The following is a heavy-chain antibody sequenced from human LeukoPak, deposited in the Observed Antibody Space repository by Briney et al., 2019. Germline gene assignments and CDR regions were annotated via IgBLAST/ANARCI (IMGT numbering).Heavy chain of an antibody. V-gene: IGHV3-33*01. D-gene: IGHD4-17*01. J-gene: IGHJ5*02. Sequence: GGSLRLSCAASGFTFSNYGMHWVRQAPGKGLEWVALIWYDGSNKYYADSVKGRFTISRDNSKNTLYLQMSSLRAEDTAVYYCARTVTTMGGLDPWGQGTLVTVSS. CDR1: GFTFSNYG. CDR3: ARTVTTMGGLDP. CDR2: IWYDGSNK.